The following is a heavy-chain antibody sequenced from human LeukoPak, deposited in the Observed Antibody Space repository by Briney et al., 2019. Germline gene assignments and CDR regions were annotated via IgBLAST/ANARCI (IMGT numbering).Heavy chain of an antibody. CDR2: ISYDGSNK. CDR1: GFTFSSYG. V-gene: IGHV3-30*18. J-gene: IGHJ3*02. D-gene: IGHD5-12*01. CDR3: AKDFIVARVAFDI. Sequence: GRSLRLSCAASGFTFSSYGMHWVRQAPGKGLEWVAVISYDGSNKYYADSVKGRFTISRDNSKNTLYLQMNSLRAEDTAVYYCAKDFIVARVAFDIWGQGTMVTVSS.